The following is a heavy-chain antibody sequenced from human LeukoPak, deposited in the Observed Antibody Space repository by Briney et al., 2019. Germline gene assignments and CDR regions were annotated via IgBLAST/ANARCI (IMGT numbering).Heavy chain of an antibody. CDR1: GFSLTTNGVG. CDR2: IYWHDDE. CDR3: AHRQPNIFAFWSRNYSPSGGLDY. Sequence: SGPTLLNPTQTLTLTCTFSGFSLTTNGVGVGWIRQPPGKALEWLGTIYWHDDERYSPSLKSRLTITKDTSKNQVVLTMTNMDPVDTATYYCAHRQPNIFAFWSRNYSPSGGLDYWGQGILVTVSS. V-gene: IGHV2-5*01. D-gene: IGHD3-3*01. J-gene: IGHJ4*02.